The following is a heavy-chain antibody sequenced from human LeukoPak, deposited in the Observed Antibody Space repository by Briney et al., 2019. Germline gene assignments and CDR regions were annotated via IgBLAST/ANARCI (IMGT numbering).Heavy chain of an antibody. CDR2: IIPILGIA. CDR1: GGTFSSYA. D-gene: IGHD6-13*01. Sequence: SVKVSCKASGGTFSSYAISWVRQAPGQGLEWMGRIIPILGIANYAQKFQGRVTITADKSTSTAYMELRSLRSDDTAVYYCARYSSSIGQAFDIWGQGTMVTVSS. J-gene: IGHJ3*02. V-gene: IGHV1-69*04. CDR3: ARYSSSIGQAFDI.